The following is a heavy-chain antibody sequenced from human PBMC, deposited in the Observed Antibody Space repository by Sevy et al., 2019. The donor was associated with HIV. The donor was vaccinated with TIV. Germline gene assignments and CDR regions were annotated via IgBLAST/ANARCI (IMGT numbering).Heavy chain of an antibody. CDR3: ALERLSSDVAEYFQN. D-gene: IGHD1-1*01. CDR1: GFTFSSYS. V-gene: IGHV3-30-3*01. CDR2: ISYDGSNK. Sequence: GGSLRLSCAISGFTFSSYSMHWVRQAPGKGLEWVATISYDGSNKHYADSVKGRFTISRDNFKNSLSLQMNSLRAEDTAMYYCALERLSSDVAEYFQNWGQGTLVTFSS. J-gene: IGHJ1*01.